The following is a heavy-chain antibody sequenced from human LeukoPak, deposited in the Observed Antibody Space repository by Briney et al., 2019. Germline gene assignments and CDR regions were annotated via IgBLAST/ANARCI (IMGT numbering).Heavy chain of an antibody. D-gene: IGHD2-2*01. CDR1: GFTFSNYE. J-gene: IGHJ5*02. CDR2: ISKSGRII. V-gene: IGHV3-48*03. CDR3: ARELVEPAAMEFDP. Sequence: GGSLRLSCAASGFTFSNYEMSWVRQAPGKGLEWVSYISKSGRIIYYADSVKGRFIISRDDAKNSVYLQMNSLRAEDTAHYYCARELVEPAAMEFDPWGQGTLVTVSS.